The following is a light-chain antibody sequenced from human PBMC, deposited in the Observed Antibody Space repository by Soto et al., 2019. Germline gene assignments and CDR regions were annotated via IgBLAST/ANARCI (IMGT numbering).Light chain of an antibody. CDR3: GSYRTNSPYV. V-gene: IGLV2-14*01. CDR1: NSDVGGYNY. J-gene: IGLJ1*01. Sequence: QSALTQPASVSGSPGQSITISCTGTNSDVGGYNYVSWYQQYPGEAPKLMIYDVINRPSGVSNRFSGSKSGNTASLTISRLQAEDAADYYCGSYRTNSPYVFGTGTKVTVL. CDR2: DVI.